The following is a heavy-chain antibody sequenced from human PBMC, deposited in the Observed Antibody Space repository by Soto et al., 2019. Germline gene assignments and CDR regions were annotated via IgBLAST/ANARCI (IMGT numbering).Heavy chain of an antibody. CDR2: ISYDGSNK. V-gene: IGHV3-30*03. J-gene: IGHJ4*02. Sequence: QVQLVESGGGVVQPGRSLRLSCAASGFTFSSYGMHWVRQAPGKGLEWVAVISYDGSNKYYADSVKGRFTISRDNSKNTLYLQMNSLRADDTAVYYCARNFGVVSHYFDYWGQGTLVTVSS. CDR1: GFTFSSYG. CDR3: ARNFGVVSHYFDY. D-gene: IGHD3-3*01.